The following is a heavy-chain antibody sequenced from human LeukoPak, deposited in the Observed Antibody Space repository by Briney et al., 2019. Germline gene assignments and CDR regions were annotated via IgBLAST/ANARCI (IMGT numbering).Heavy chain of an antibody. J-gene: IGHJ4*02. CDR2: IIPIFGTA. Sequence: SVKFSCKASGGTFSSYAISWVRQAPGQGLEWMGGIIPIFGTANYAQKFQGRVTITADRSTSTAYMELSSLRSEDTAVYYCASPDGILTGYYPYWGQGTLVTVSS. CDR1: GGTFSSYA. D-gene: IGHD3-9*01. CDR3: ASPDGILTGYYPY. V-gene: IGHV1-69*06.